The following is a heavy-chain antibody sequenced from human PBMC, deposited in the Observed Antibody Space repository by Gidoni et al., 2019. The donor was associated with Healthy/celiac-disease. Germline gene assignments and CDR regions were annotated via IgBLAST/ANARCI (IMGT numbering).Heavy chain of an antibody. D-gene: IGHD1-26*01. CDR3: ARKVGATPPTYNSYGMDV. Sequence: VPLVQSGAEATKPGAVVKVSCMASGYHFTSFGLSWGRQAPGQGLEWLGWISTYNSNTNYAQKLQGRVTMTTDTSTSTAYMELRSLRSDDTAVYYCARKVGATPPTYNSYGMDVWGQGTTVTVSS. CDR1: GYHFTSFG. J-gene: IGHJ6*02. CDR2: ISTYNSNT. V-gene: IGHV1-18*01.